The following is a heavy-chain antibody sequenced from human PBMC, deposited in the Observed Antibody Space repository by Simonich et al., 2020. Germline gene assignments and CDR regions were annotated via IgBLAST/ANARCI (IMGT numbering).Heavy chain of an antibody. V-gene: IGHV4-59*08. CDR3: ARHDRWLQFYFDY. CDR1: VGSISSYY. J-gene: IGHJ4*02. CDR2: IYYSGST. D-gene: IGHD5-12*01. Sequence: QVQLQESGPGLVKPSETLSLTCTVSVGSISSYYWSWIRQPPGKGLGWIGYIYYSGSTNYNPSLKSRVTISVDTSKNQFSLKLSSVTAADTAVYYCARHDRWLQFYFDYWGQGTLVTVSS.